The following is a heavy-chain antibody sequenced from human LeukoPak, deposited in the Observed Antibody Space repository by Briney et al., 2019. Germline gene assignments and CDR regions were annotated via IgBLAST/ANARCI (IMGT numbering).Heavy chain of an antibody. CDR1: GYTFTSYY. D-gene: IGHD3-22*01. V-gene: IGHV1-46*03. J-gene: IGHJ4*02. CDR3: ARGMGYYVSSGYYPFDY. CDR2: INPSGGSA. Sequence: ASVKVSCKASGYTFTSYYMHWVRQAPGQGLEWRGMINPSGGSATYAQNFQGRVIMTRDTSTSTVYMELSSLRSEDTAVYYCARGMGYYVSSGYYPFDYWGQGTLVTVSS.